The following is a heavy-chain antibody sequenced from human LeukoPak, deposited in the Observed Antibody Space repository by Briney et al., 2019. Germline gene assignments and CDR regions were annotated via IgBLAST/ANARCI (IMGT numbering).Heavy chain of an antibody. CDR2: INPNNGGT. J-gene: IGHJ4*02. D-gene: IGHD5-24*01. Sequence: ASVKVSCKASGYTFTAYYMHWVRQAPGQGLEWMGWINPNNGGTNYAQRFQGRVTMTRDTSIFTAYMELSSLRSEDTAVYYCVRGPRDGYDYWGQGTLVTVSS. CDR1: GYTFTAYY. CDR3: VRGPRDGYDY. V-gene: IGHV1-2*02.